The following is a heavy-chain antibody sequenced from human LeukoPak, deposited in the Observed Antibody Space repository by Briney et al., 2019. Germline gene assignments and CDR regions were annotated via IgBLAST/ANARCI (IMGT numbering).Heavy chain of an antibody. Sequence: SVKVSCKASGGTFSSYTISWVRQAPGQGLEWTGRIIPILGIANYAQKFQGRVTITADKSTSTAYMELSSLRSEDTAVYYCARARGDYDSSGYYYYYYGMVVWGQGTTVTVSS. J-gene: IGHJ6*02. D-gene: IGHD3-22*01. V-gene: IGHV1-69*02. CDR3: ARARGDYDSSGYYYYYYGMVV. CDR2: IIPILGIA. CDR1: GGTFSSYT.